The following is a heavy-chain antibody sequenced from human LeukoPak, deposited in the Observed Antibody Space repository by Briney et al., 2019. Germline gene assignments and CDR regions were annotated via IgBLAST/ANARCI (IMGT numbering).Heavy chain of an antibody. CDR3: ARGIGTSWSLDQ. D-gene: IGHD6-13*01. V-gene: IGHV3-53*01. J-gene: IGHJ4*02. CDR2: IYPDGRT. Sequence: PGGSLRLSCAASGSYMTWVRQAPGKWLEWVSLIYPDGRTYYTDSVKGRFTISRDNSKNTLYLQMNSLRAEDTAVYYCARGIGTSWSLDQWGQRTLVTVSS. CDR1: GSY.